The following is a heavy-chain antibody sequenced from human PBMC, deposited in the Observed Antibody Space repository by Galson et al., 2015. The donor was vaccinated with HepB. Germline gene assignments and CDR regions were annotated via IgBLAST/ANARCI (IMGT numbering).Heavy chain of an antibody. CDR2: IRSKAYGGTT. CDR3: TRDLAPRKSGAAAGTYYYYYGMDV. D-gene: IGHD6-13*01. CDR1: GFTFGDYA. V-gene: IGHV3-49*04. Sequence: SLRLSCAASGFTFGDYAMSWVRQAPGKGLEWVGFIRSKAYGGTTEYAASVKGRFTISRDDSKSIAYLQMNSLKTEDTAVYYCTRDLAPRKSGAAAGTYYYYYGMDVWGQGTTVTVSS. J-gene: IGHJ6*02.